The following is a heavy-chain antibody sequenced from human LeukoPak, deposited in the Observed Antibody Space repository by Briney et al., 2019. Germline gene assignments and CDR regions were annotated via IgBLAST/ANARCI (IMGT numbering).Heavy chain of an antibody. D-gene: IGHD4-17*01. CDR1: GGSISSGDYY. Sequence: SETLSLTCTVSGGSISSGDYYWSWIRQPPGKGLEWIGYIYYSGSTYYNPSLKSRVTISVDTFKNQFSLKLSSVTAADTAVYYCARGNTYYGDYVFDYWGQGTLVTVSS. CDR3: ARGNTYYGDYVFDY. CDR2: IYYSGST. J-gene: IGHJ4*02. V-gene: IGHV4-30-4*01.